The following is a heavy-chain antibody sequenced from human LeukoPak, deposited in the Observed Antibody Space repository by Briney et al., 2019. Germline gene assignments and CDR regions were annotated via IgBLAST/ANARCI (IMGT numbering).Heavy chain of an antibody. CDR3: AKGLYSSGYYYAPLGY. CDR2: ISGSGGST. V-gene: IGHV3-23*01. J-gene: IGHJ4*02. Sequence: AGGSLRLSCVASGFTFSSYSMNWVRQVPGKGLEWVSAISGSGGSTYYADSVKGRFTISRDNSKNTLYLQMNSLRAEDTAVYYCAKGLYSSGYYYAPLGYWGQGTLVTVSS. D-gene: IGHD3-22*01. CDR1: GFTFSSYS.